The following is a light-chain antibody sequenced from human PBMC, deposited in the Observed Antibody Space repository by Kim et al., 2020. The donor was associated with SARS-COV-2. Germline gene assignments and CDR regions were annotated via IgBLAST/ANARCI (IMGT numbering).Light chain of an antibody. V-gene: IGKV1-16*02. J-gene: IGKJ2*03. CDR2: AAS. CDR1: HDMSYY. Sequence: SASGGDKVTLTCRACHDMSYYLAWCAETRGKAPKSLIYAASSLQRGAPSKFSGSGSGTDFTLTNSSMQPEDFASYYCQQYYTYPYSFGQGTKLEI. CDR3: QQYYTYPYS.